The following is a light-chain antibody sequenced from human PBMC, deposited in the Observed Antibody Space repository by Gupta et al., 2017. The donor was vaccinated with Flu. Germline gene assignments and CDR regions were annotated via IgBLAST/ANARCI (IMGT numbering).Light chain of an antibody. J-gene: IGLJ3*02. V-gene: IGLV1-44*01. CDR2: NND. Sequence: SSSNIGGNTVNWYQQLPGTAPKLLIYNNDQRPSGVPDRFSASKSGTSASLAISGLQSEDEADYYCAAWDDSLNGVVFGGGTKLTVV. CDR1: SSNIGGNT. CDR3: AAWDDSLNGVV.